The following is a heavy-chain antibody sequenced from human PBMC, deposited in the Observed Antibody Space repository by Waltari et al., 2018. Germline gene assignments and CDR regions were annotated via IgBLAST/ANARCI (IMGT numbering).Heavy chain of an antibody. CDR3: AQPRAGTGALDY. Sequence: QVQLVQSGAEVKKPGASVKVSCKASGYTFTSYAMHWVRQAPGQRLEWMGWINAGNGNTKYSQKFQGRVTITRDTSASTAYMELSSLRSEDTAVYYCAQPRAGTGALDYWGQGTLVTISS. V-gene: IGHV1-3*01. J-gene: IGHJ4*02. D-gene: IGHD6-19*01. CDR2: INAGNGNT. CDR1: GYTFTSYA.